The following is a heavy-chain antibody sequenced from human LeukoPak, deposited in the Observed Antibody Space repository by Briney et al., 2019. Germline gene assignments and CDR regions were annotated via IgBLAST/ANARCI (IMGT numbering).Heavy chain of an antibody. CDR1: GFTFSSYA. CDR3: ARDLSFYGSGSHLDY. D-gene: IGHD3-10*01. Sequence: GGSLRLSCAASGFTFSSYAMNWVRQAPGKGLEWVAFISYDGSNKYYADSVKGRFTISRDNSKNTLYLQMNSLRAEDTAVYYCARDLSFYGSGSHLDYWGQGTLVTVSS. J-gene: IGHJ4*02. CDR2: ISYDGSNK. V-gene: IGHV3-30*04.